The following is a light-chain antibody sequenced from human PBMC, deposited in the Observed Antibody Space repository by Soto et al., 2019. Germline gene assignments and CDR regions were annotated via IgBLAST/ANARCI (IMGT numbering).Light chain of an antibody. Sequence: QSVLTQPASVSGSPGQSITISCTGTSSDVGSYNYVSWYQQHPGKAPKLMIYDVSNRPPGVSDRSSGSKSGNTASLTISGLQAEDEADYYCTSYITAGTYVFGTGTKVTVL. CDR2: DVS. CDR3: TSYITAGTYV. J-gene: IGLJ1*01. CDR1: SSDVGSYNY. V-gene: IGLV2-14*03.